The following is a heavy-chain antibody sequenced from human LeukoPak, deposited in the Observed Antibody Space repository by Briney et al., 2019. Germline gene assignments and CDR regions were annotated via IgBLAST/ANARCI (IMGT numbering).Heavy chain of an antibody. CDR3: ATDLRGRGPNPLSSRIDY. D-gene: IGHD2/OR15-2a*01. CDR1: GFTFSYAW. J-gene: IGHJ4*02. CDR2: IKCKTDGGTT. V-gene: IGHV3-15*01. Sequence: GGSLRLSCAASGFTFSYAWMSWVRQAPGIGLEWVGRIKCKTDGGTTGYAAPVKGRFTISRDDSKNTLYLQMNSLKSDDTAVYYCATDLRGRGPNPLSSRIDYWGQGTLVTVSS.